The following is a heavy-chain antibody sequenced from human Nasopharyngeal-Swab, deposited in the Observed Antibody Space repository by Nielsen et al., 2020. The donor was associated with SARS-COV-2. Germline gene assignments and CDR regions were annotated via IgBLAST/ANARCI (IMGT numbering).Heavy chain of an antibody. J-gene: IGHJ4*02. Sequence: GGSLRLSCAASGFTFVKYAMTWVRQAPGKGLEWVSIISGSGDSTLYTDSVKGRFTISRDNSENTLYLQMNSLRADDTALYYCAKGLGANCATDWFSRIFDFWGQGILVTVSS. V-gene: IGHV3-23*01. CDR3: AKGLGANCATDWFSRIFDF. CDR2: ISGSGDST. CDR1: GFTFVKYA. D-gene: IGHD3-9*01.